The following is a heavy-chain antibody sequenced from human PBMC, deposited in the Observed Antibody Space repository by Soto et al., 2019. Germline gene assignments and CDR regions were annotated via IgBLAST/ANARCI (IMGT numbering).Heavy chain of an antibody. CDR3: ARDFKGVSSSWFDP. CDR2: IYYSEST. Sequence: ESLSLTCTVSGGSISNYYWSWIRQSPGKGLEWIGYIYYSESTNYNPSLKSRVTISIDTSKNQFSLKLNSVTAADTAVYYRARDFKGVSSSWFDPWGQGTLVTVSS. J-gene: IGHJ5*02. CDR1: GGSISNYY. D-gene: IGHD3-10*01. V-gene: IGHV4-59*01.